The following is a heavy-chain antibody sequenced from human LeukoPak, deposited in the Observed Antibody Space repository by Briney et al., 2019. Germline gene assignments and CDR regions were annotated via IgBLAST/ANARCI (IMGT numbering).Heavy chain of an antibody. CDR1: GGSISSYY. CDR3: ARNTAAGTIDY. J-gene: IGHJ4*02. D-gene: IGHD6-13*01. V-gene: IGHV4-59*08. Sequence: SETLSLTCTVSGGSISSYYWSWIRQPPGKGLEWIGYIYYSGSTNYNPSLKSRVTISVDTSKNQSSLKLSSVTAADTAVYYCARNTAAGTIDYWGQGTLVTVPS. CDR2: IYYSGST.